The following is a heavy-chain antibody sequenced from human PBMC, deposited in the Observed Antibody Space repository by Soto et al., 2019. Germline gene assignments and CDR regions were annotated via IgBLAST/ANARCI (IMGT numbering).Heavy chain of an antibody. J-gene: IGHJ5*02. Sequence: SETLSLTCTVSGGSISSYYWSWIRQPPGKGLEWIGYIYYSGSTNYNPSLKSRVTISVDTSKNQFSLKLSSVTAADTAVYYCARDHPPKFDPWGQGTLVTVSS. CDR3: ARDHPPKFDP. CDR1: GGSISSYY. V-gene: IGHV4-59*01. CDR2: IYYSGST.